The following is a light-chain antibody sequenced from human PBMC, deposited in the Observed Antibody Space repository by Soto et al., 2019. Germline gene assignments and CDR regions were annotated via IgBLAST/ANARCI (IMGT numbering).Light chain of an antibody. CDR1: SSNIGSNT. CDR3: GTWDDSLKGYA. V-gene: IGLV1-44*01. CDR2: KND. J-gene: IGLJ1*01. Sequence: QAVVTQPPSASGTPGQRVTISCSGSSSNIGSNTVNWFQQIPGTAPQLLIYKNDIRPSGVPDRFSGSKSGTSASLAIGGLQSDDEADYYCGTWDDSLKGYAFGTGTKLTVL.